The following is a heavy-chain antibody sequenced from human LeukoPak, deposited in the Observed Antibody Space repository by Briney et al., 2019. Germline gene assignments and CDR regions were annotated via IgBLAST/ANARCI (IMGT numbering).Heavy chain of an antibody. CDR2: ISMNVQTT. CDR1: GFTFTSHV. Sequence: GRSLRLSCSASGFTFTSHVMHWVRQPPGKGLQYVSGISMNVQTTYYAGSVKGRFTISRDSSKNTVYLQMNSLTAEDTAVYYCVREGLERRTNFDYWGQGTLVSVSS. J-gene: IGHJ4*02. V-gene: IGHV3-64D*06. D-gene: IGHD1-1*01. CDR3: VREGLERRTNFDY.